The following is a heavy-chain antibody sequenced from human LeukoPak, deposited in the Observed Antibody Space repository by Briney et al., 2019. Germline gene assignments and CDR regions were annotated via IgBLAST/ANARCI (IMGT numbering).Heavy chain of an antibody. J-gene: IGHJ4*02. Sequence: SSETLSLTCTVSGGSISNYYWSWIRQPPGKGLEWIGHIDYSGSTNYNPSLKSRVTISVDTSKNQFSLNLSSVTAADTAVYYCGSYSSGWYGEGFDYWDQGTLVTVSS. D-gene: IGHD6-19*01. CDR2: IDYSGST. V-gene: IGHV4-59*01. CDR3: GSYSSGWYGEGFDY. CDR1: GGSISNYY.